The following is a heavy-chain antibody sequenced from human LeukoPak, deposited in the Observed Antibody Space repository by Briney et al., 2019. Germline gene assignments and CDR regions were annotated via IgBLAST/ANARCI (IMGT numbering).Heavy chain of an antibody. V-gene: IGHV1-69*01. J-gene: IGHJ4*02. CDR1: GGTFSSYS. Sequence: GSSVKVSCKASGGTFSSYSISWVRQAPGQGLEWMGGIIPIFATTDYAQKFQGRVTITADESTNTAYMELSSLRSEDTAVYYCATTTDHSTSSVYWGQGTLVTVSS. CDR3: ATTTDHSTSSVY. D-gene: IGHD6-6*01. CDR2: IIPIFATT.